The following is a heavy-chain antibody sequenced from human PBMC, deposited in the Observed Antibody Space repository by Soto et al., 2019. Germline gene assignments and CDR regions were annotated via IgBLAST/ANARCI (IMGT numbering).Heavy chain of an antibody. V-gene: IGHV3-7*01. J-gene: IGHJ6*02. Sequence: GLSLILWCGSSGCQCSSYGMSRVRPARGKGLEWVANIKGDGSEKRYVDSVKGRFTISRDNAKNSVYLQMNSLRVEDTALYYCGRDEVRNGVGVWGQGTTGTVSS. CDR1: GCQCSSYG. CDR3: GRDEVRNGVGV. CDR2: IKGDGSEK.